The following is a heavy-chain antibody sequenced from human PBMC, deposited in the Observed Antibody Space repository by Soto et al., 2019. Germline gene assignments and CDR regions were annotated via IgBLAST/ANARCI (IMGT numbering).Heavy chain of an antibody. Sequence: QVQLQESGPGLVKPSGTLSLTCTVSGGSISSDYWIWFRQPPGKGLEWIGYIHSGSTTYSPSLRSRVTISVDTSKNQFSLKLSSVTAAATAVYFCARHDGSRSTDYWGQGSLVTVSS. CDR1: GGSISSDY. CDR2: IHSGST. D-gene: IGHD3-10*01. CDR3: ARHDGSRSTDY. J-gene: IGHJ4*02. V-gene: IGHV4-59*08.